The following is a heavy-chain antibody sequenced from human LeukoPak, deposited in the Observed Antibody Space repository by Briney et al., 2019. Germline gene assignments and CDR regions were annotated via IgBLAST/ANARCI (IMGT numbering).Heavy chain of an antibody. J-gene: IGHJ4*02. CDR2: IRRRAYGGAA. CDR3: SRNGLVDFDY. V-gene: IGHV3-49*04. Sequence: PGQSLRLSCTTSGFAFDDFAMSWVRQPARKGLEWVGFIRRRAYGGAAEYAASVKGRFIISRDDSKGIAYLQMNSLKTEDTAVYYCSRNGLVDFDYWGQGSRVIVSP. CDR1: GFAFDDFA.